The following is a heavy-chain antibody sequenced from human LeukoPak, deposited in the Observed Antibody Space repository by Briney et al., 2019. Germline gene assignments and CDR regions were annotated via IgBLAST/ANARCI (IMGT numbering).Heavy chain of an antibody. D-gene: IGHD1-26*01. V-gene: IGHV3-7*01. CDR1: GFTFSRYW. Sequence: GGSLRLPCAASGFTFSRYWMSWVRQAPGKGLEWVANTKQDGSEKYYLESVKGRFTISRDNAKNSLYLHMNSLRGEDTAVYYCALSSGNYAIPFDYWGQGTLVTVSS. J-gene: IGHJ4*02. CDR3: ALSSGNYAIPFDY. CDR2: TKQDGSEK.